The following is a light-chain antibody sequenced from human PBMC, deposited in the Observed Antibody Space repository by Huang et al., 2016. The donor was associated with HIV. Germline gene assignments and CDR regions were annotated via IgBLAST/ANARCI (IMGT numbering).Light chain of an antibody. CDR3: QQTYSTPWT. V-gene: IGKV1-39*01. J-gene: IGKJ1*01. CDR1: QSISSY. CDR2: AAS. Sequence: DIQMTQSPSSLSASVGDRVTITCRASQSISSYLNWYQQKPGKAPKVLIYAASSLQGGVPSRVSGSGSGTDFTLTISSLQPEDFATYYCQQTYSTPWTFGQGTKVEIK.